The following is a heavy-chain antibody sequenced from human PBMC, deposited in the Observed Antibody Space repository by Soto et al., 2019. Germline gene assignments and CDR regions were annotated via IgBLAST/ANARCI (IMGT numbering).Heavy chain of an antibody. J-gene: IGHJ3*02. D-gene: IGHD2-15*01. Sequence: GASVKVSCKASGFTFTNSAVQWVRQARGQRLEWIGWIVVGSGNTNYAQKFQERVTITRDMSTSTAYMELSSLRSEDTAVYYCAAGKDIPGADDAFDIWGQGTMVTVSS. V-gene: IGHV1-58*01. CDR2: IVVGSGNT. CDR1: GFTFTNSA. CDR3: AAGKDIPGADDAFDI.